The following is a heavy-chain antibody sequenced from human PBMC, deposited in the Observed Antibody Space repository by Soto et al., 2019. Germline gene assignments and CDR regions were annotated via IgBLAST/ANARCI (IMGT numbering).Heavy chain of an antibody. Sequence: EVQLLESGGGLVQPGGSLRLSCAASGFTFSSYAMSWVRQAPGKGLEWVSAISGSGGSTYYADSVKGRFTISRDNSKNTLYLQMNSLRAEDTAVYYCAKVLGYCSSTSYYLSRSAFDIWGQGTMVTVSS. CDR2: ISGSGGST. CDR3: AKVLGYCSSTSYYLSRSAFDI. CDR1: GFTFSSYA. J-gene: IGHJ3*02. D-gene: IGHD2-2*01. V-gene: IGHV3-23*01.